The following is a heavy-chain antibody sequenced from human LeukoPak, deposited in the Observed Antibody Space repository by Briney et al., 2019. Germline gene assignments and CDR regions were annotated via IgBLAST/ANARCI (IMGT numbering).Heavy chain of an antibody. J-gene: IGHJ4*02. D-gene: IGHD3-3*01. CDR2: ISRSSSTI. V-gene: IGHV3-48*04. CDR3: ARDDVAPVNDFWSDY. Sequence: GGSLRLSCAASGFTFSRYSMNWVRQAPGKGLEWVSYISRSSSTIHYADSVKGRFTISRDNAKSSLFLQMNSLRAEDTAEYYCARDDVAPVNDFWSDYWGQGTLVTVSS. CDR1: GFTFSRYS.